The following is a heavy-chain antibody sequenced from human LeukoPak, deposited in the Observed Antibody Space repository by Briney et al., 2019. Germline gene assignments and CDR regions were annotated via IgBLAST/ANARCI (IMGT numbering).Heavy chain of an antibody. Sequence: ASVKVSCKASGFTFTSSAVQWVRQARGQRLEWRGWIVVGSGNTNYAQKFQERVTITRDMSTSTAYMELSSLRSEDTAVYYCAAGAGSDTFDAFDIWGQGTMVTVSS. CDR2: IVVGSGNT. V-gene: IGHV1-58*01. D-gene: IGHD1-26*01. J-gene: IGHJ3*02. CDR3: AAGAGSDTFDAFDI. CDR1: GFTFTSSA.